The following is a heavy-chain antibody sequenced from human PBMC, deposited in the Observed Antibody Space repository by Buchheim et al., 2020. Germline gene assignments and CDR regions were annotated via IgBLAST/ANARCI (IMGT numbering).Heavy chain of an antibody. V-gene: IGHV4-39*02. CDR2: IYYSGST. CDR3: ARDPVMIVVVITTSSDAFDI. Sequence: QLQLQESGPGLVKPSETLSLTCTVSGGSISSSSYYWGWIRQPPGKGLEWIGSIYYSGSTYYNPSLKSRVTISVDTSKNQFSLKLSSVTAADTAVYYCARDPVMIVVVITTSSDAFDIWGQGT. CDR1: GGSISSSSYY. D-gene: IGHD3-22*01. J-gene: IGHJ3*02.